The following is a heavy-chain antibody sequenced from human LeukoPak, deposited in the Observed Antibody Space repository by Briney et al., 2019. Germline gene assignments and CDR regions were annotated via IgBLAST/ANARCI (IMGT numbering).Heavy chain of an antibody. V-gene: IGHV3-74*01. CDR2: INPDGSST. CDR3: ATPGIRDQYDFDS. CDR1: AVTFSSYW. Sequence: GGSLRLSCAASAVTFSSYWMHWVRQAPGKGRVGVSRINPDGSSTNYADSVKGRFTISRDNVKNTLYLQMNSLRAEDTAVYYCATPGIRDQYDFDSWGQGTLVTVSS. D-gene: IGHD6-13*01. J-gene: IGHJ4*02.